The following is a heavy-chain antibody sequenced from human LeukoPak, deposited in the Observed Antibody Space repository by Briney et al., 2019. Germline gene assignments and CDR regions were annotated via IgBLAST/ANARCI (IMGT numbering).Heavy chain of an antibody. CDR2: ISGSGGST. CDR3: AKELWGSSGWCPEGAFDI. J-gene: IGHJ3*02. CDR1: GFTFSSYA. D-gene: IGHD6-19*01. V-gene: IGHV3-23*01. Sequence: GGSLRPSCAASGFTFSSYAMSWVRQAPGKGLEWVSAISGSGGSTYYADSVKGRFTISRDNSKNTLYLQMNSLRAEDTAVYYCAKELWGSSGWCPEGAFDIWGQGTMVTVSS.